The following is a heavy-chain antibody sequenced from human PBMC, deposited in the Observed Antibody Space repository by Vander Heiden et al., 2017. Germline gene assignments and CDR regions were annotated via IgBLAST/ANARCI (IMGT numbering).Heavy chain of an antibody. Sequence: EVQLVESGGGLVQPGGSLNLSCAASGFTFSGSAMHWVRQASGKGLGWVGRIRSKANSYATAYAASVKGRFTISRDDSKNTAYLQMNSLKTEDTAVYYCTRQLLGPYTVGDDYWGQGTLVTVSS. CDR1: GFTFSGSA. CDR2: IRSKANSYAT. D-gene: IGHD1-26*01. V-gene: IGHV3-73*02. J-gene: IGHJ4*02. CDR3: TRQLLGPYTVGDDY.